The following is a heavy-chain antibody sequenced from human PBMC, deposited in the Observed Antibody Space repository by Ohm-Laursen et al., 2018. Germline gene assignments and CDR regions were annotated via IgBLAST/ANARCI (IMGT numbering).Heavy chain of an antibody. V-gene: IGHV3-9*01. CDR1: GFTFDDYA. CDR3: AKSLSWYVLDY. J-gene: IGHJ4*02. Sequence: SLRLSCAASGFTFDDYAMHWVRQAPGKGLEWVSGISWNSGSIGYADSVKGRFTIPGDNAKNSLYLQMNSLRAEDTALYYCAKSLSWYVLDYWGQGTLVTVSS. CDR2: ISWNSGSI. D-gene: IGHD6-13*01.